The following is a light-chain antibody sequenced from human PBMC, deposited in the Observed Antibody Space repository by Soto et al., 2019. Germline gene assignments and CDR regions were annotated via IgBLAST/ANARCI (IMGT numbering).Light chain of an antibody. Sequence: DIVMTQSPDSLAVSLGERATINCKSSQSLLYSYNNNNYLAWYQQKPGQPPKLLIYWASTRESGVPDRFSGSGSGTDFTLTISSLQAEDVAVYYCQQYYTPPLIFGGVTRVEIK. V-gene: IGKV4-1*01. J-gene: IGKJ4*01. CDR3: QQYYTPPLI. CDR2: WAS. CDR1: QSLLYSYNNNNY.